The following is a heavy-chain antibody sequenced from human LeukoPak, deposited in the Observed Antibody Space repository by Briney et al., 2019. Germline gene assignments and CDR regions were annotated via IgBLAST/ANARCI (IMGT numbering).Heavy chain of an antibody. CDR2: INPNSGGT. V-gene: IGHV1-2*04. CDR1: GYTFTGYY. CDR3: ARHYYDSSGYYYFDY. J-gene: IGHJ4*02. Sequence: GASVKVSCKASGYTFTGYYMHWVRQAPGQGLEWMGWINPNSGGTSYAQKFQGWVTMTRDTSISTAYMELSRLRSDDTAVYYCARHYYDSSGYYYFDYWGQGTLVTVSS. D-gene: IGHD3-22*01.